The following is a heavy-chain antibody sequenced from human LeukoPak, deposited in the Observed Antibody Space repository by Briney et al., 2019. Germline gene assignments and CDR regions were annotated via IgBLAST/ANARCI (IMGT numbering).Heavy chain of an antibody. Sequence: GESLKISCKGSGYSFTSYWIGWVRQMPGKGLEWMGIIYPGDSDTRYSPSFQGQVIISADKSISTAYLQWSSLKASDTAMYYCARLSGDFWSGYYIDYWGQGTLVTVSS. CDR1: GYSFTSYW. CDR2: IYPGDSDT. CDR3: ARLSGDFWSGYYIDY. J-gene: IGHJ4*02. D-gene: IGHD3-3*01. V-gene: IGHV5-51*01.